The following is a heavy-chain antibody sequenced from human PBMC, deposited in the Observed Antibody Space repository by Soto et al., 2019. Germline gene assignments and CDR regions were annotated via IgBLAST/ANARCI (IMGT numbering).Heavy chain of an antibody. D-gene: IGHD3-10*01. CDR3: ARDGGDYYGSGSYYNEGMDV. CDR1: GDSISSGGFS. V-gene: IGHV4-30-2*01. J-gene: IGHJ6*02. Sequence: PSETLSLTCAVSGDSISSGGFSWSWIRQPPGKGLEWIGYIYHSGTSFYNPSLKSRVTISVDGSKNQFSLKVNSVTAADTAVYYCARDGGDYYGSGSYYNEGMDVWGQGTTVTVSS. CDR2: IYHSGTS.